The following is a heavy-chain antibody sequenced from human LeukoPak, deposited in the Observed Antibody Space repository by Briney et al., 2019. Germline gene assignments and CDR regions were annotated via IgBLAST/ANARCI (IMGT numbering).Heavy chain of an antibody. V-gene: IGHV1-69*02. CDR1: GGTFSSYT. D-gene: IGHD4-23*01. Sequence: SVKVSCKASGGTFSSYTIHWVRQAPGQGLQWMGRIIPIVGRSNTAQNFQGRVTITADKVTNIAYLEPSSLTSEDTAVYYCARIATAVTPLDPWGQGTLVIVSS. CDR3: ARIATAVTPLDP. CDR2: IIPIVGRS. J-gene: IGHJ5*02.